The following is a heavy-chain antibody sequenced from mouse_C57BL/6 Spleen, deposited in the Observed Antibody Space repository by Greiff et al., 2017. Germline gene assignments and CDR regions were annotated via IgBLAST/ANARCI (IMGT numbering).Heavy chain of an antibody. CDR3: TRNSQYDGSSFDY. CDR2: INPNNGGT. CDR1: GYTITDYY. Sequence: EVQLQQSGPELVKPGASVKISCKASGYTITDYYMNWVKQSHEKSLEWIGGINPNNGGTSYTPKFKGKATLTVDKSSSTAYMYLSSLTSEDSAIYYCTRNSQYDGSSFDYWGQGTTLTVSS. D-gene: IGHD1-1*01. J-gene: IGHJ2*01. V-gene: IGHV1-26*01.